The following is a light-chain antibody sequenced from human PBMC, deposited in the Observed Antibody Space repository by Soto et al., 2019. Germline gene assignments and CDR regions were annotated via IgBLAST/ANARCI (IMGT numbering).Light chain of an antibody. V-gene: IGKV1-5*01. CDR1: QSISSW. CDR2: DAS. J-gene: IGKJ1*01. CDR3: QQYNSYWWT. Sequence: DIPMTQSPSTLSASVGDRVTITCRASQSISSWLAWYQQKPGKAPKLLIYDASSLESGVPSRFSGSRSGTEFTLTTSSLPPDDFASYYCQQYNSYWWTFGQGTKVEIK.